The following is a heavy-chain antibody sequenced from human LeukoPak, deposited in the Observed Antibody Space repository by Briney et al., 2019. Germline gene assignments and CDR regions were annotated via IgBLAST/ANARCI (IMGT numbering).Heavy chain of an antibody. V-gene: IGHV3-23*01. Sequence: GGSLRLSCAASGFTFSSYAMSWVRQAPGKGLEWVSAISGSGGNTYYADSVKGRFTISRGNSKNTLYLQMNSLRAEDTAVYYCAKHSTKIVVDLSYWGQGTLVTVSS. CDR1: GFTFSSYA. J-gene: IGHJ4*02. CDR2: ISGSGGNT. CDR3: AKHSTKIVVDLSY. D-gene: IGHD3-22*01.